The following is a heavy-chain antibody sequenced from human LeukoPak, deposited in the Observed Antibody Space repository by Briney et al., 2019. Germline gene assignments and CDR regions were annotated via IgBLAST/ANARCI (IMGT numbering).Heavy chain of an antibody. CDR3: AKDKGMATTKGFDY. V-gene: IGHV3-9*01. CDR2: ISWNSGSI. CDR1: GFTFDDYA. J-gene: IGHJ4*02. D-gene: IGHD5-24*01. Sequence: GGSLRLSCAASGFTFDDYAMHWVRQAPGKGLEWVSGISWNSGSIGYADSVKGRFTISRDNAKNSLYLQMNSLRAEDTALYYCAKDKGMATTKGFDYWGQGTLVTVSS.